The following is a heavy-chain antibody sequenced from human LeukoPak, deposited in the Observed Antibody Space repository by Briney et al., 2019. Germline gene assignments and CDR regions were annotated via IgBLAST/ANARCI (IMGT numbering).Heavy chain of an antibody. Sequence: GASVKVSCKASGYTFTSYAISWVRQAPGQGLEWMGRIIPILGIANYAQKFQGRVTITADKSTSTAYMELSSLRSEDTAVYYCATDIVATSNDYWGQGTLVTVSS. CDR2: IIPILGIA. D-gene: IGHD5-12*01. V-gene: IGHV1-69*04. CDR3: ATDIVATSNDY. CDR1: GYTFTSYA. J-gene: IGHJ4*02.